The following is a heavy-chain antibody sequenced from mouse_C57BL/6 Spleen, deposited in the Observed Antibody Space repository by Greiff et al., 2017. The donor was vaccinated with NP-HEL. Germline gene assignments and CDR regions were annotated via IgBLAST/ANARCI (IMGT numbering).Heavy chain of an antibody. CDR3: ARGDLAGFAY. J-gene: IGHJ3*01. Sequence: EVQLQQSGPGLVKPSQSLSLTCSVTGYSITSGYYWNWIRQSPGNKLEWMGYISYDGSNNYNPSLKNRISITRDTSKNQFFLKLNSVTTEDTATYYSARGDLAGFAYWGQGTLVTVSA. V-gene: IGHV3-6*01. CDR1: GYSITSGYY. CDR2: ISYDGSN.